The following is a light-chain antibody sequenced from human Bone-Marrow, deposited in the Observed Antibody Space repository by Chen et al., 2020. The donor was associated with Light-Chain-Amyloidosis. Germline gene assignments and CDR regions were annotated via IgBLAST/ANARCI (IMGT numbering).Light chain of an antibody. V-gene: IGLV3-12*02. Sequence: SYELTQSHSVSVATAQMARITCGGKNIGSKGVRWSQEKPGQDPGLVINSDTKRPAGIPDGFSGSQPGNPATRPRSRVGAGVEGDYYCQVWDRSSDRPVFGRGTKLTVL. J-gene: IGLJ3*02. CDR1: NIGSKG. CDR2: SDT. CDR3: QVWDRSSDRPV.